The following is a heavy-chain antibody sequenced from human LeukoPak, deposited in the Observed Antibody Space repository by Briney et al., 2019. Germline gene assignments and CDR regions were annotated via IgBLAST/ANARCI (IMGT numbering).Heavy chain of an antibody. Sequence: PSETLSLTCAVSGGSISSSNWWSWVRQPPGKGLEWIGEIYHSGSTNYNPSLKSRVTISVDKSKNQFSLKLSSVTAADTAVYYCARMVVTRLYHFDYWGQGTLVTVSS. D-gene: IGHD4-23*01. CDR3: ARMVVTRLYHFDY. CDR2: IYHSGST. J-gene: IGHJ4*02. CDR1: GGSISSSNW. V-gene: IGHV4-4*02.